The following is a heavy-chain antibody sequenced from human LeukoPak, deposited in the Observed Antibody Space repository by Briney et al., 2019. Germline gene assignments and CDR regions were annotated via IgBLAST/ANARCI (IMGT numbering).Heavy chain of an antibody. CDR2: ISYDGSNK. D-gene: IGHD4-23*01. J-gene: IGHJ3*02. V-gene: IGHV3-30*04. CDR3: AKAGNSAAFDI. CDR1: GFTFSSYA. Sequence: GGSLRLSCAASGFTFSSYAMHWVRQAPGKGLEWVAVISYDGSNKYYADSVKGRFTISRDNSKNTLYLQMNSLRAEDTAVYYCAKAGNSAAFDIWGQGTMVTVSS.